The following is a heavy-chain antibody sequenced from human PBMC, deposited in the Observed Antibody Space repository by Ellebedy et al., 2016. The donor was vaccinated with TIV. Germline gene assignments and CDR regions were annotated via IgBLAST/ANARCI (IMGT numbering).Heavy chain of an antibody. CDR1: GGSISSSSYY. Sequence: MPSETLSLTCTVSGGSISSSSYYWGWIRQPPGKRREWIGSIFFSGTTYYNPSLKSRLAISVDTSKNQFSLKLSSVTAADTAMYYCVSRVVAVRHFDYWGQGTLVTVSS. CDR3: VSRVVAVRHFDY. J-gene: IGHJ4*02. V-gene: IGHV4-39*01. CDR2: IFFSGTT. D-gene: IGHD6-6*01.